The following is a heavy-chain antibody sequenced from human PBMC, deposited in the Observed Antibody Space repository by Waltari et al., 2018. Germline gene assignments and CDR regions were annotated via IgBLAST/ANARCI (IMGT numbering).Heavy chain of an antibody. CDR3: ARGAQARLGRSPFDY. CDR2: IIPIFGTA. J-gene: IGHJ4*02. D-gene: IGHD6-6*01. CDR1: GGTFSSYA. V-gene: IGHV1-69*01. Sequence: QVQLVQSGAEVKKPGSSVKVSCKASGGTFSSYAISWVRQAPGQGLEWMGGIIPIFGTANYSQKFHGRVTITADESTSTAYMELSSLRSEDTAVYYCARGAQARLGRSPFDYWGQGTLVTVSS.